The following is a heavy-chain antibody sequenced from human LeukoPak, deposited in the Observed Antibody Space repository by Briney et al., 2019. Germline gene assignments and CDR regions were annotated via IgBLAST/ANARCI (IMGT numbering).Heavy chain of an antibody. J-gene: IGHJ4*02. CDR3: ARRLYYYDSADCFFDY. V-gene: IGHV5-51*01. CDR2: VYPGDSDT. D-gene: IGHD3-22*01. CDR1: GYIFNNYW. Sequence: GESLKLSCAGSGYIFNNYWIGWVRQMPGKGLEWMGIVYPGDSDTRYGPSFQGQVTFSVDKSISTAYLQWSSLTASDTAMYYCARRLYYYDSADCFFDYWGQGTLVTVSS.